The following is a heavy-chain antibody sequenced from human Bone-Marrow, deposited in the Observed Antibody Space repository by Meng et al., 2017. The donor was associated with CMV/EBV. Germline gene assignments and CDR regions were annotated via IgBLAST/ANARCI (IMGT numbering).Heavy chain of an antibody. J-gene: IGHJ6*02. V-gene: IGHV3-53*01. CDR1: GFTVSSNY. D-gene: IGHD5-18*01. Sequence: GGSLRLSCAASGFTVSSNYMSWVRQAPGKGLEWVSVIYSGGSTYYADSVKGRFTISRDNSKNTLYLQMNSLRAEDTAVYYCASGTAMVPSYYYYYGMDVWGQRTTVTVSS. CDR3: ASGTAMVPSYYYYYGMDV. CDR2: IYSGGST.